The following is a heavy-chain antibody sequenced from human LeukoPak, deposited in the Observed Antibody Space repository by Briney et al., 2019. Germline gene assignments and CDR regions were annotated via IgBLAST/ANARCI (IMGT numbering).Heavy chain of an antibody. J-gene: IGHJ1*01. D-gene: IGHD6-19*01. V-gene: IGHV3-30*02. CDR3: TRNSGWYGLS. CDR2: IRYDGNNK. Sequence: GGSLRLSCAASGFTFSTFDMHWVRQAPGKGLQWVAFIRYDGNNKYYADSVKGRFTVSRDNSKNTLYLQMNSLRAEDTAVYYCTRNSGWYGLSWGQGTLVTVSS. CDR1: GFTFSTFD.